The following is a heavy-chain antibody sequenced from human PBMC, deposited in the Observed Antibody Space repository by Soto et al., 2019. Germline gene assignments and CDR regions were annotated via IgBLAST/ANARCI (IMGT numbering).Heavy chain of an antibody. CDR1: NTSISSSNW. V-gene: IGHV4-4*02. CDR2: IYHTGRT. D-gene: IGHD3-9*01. Sequence: QVQLQESGPRLVKPSGTLSLTCVITNTSISSSNWWSWVRQAPGKGLEWIGEIYHTGRTNYAPSLKSRVPMSIDQSTNPFSLRLTSLPAADTAVYYCVRDEAHYDILTGSSLGRAFDIWGQGTMVTVSS. CDR3: VRDEAHYDILTGSSLGRAFDI. J-gene: IGHJ3*02.